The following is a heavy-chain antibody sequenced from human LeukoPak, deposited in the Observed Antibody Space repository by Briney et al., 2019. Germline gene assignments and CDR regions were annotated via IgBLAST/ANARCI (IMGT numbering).Heavy chain of an antibody. CDR2: IYYSGNT. J-gene: IGHJ4*02. CDR1: GGSISSGDYY. Sequence: PSETLSLTCIVSGGSISSGDYYWSWIRQPPGKGLEWIGYIYYSGNTNYNPSLKSRVTMSVDTSKNQFSLKLSSVTAADTAVYYCARDIVGVTRAFGYWGQGTLATVSS. D-gene: IGHD1-26*01. CDR3: ARDIVGVTRAFGY. V-gene: IGHV4-61*08.